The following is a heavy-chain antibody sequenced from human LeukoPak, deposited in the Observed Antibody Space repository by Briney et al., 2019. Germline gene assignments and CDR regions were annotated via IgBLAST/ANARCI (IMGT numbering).Heavy chain of an antibody. J-gene: IGHJ5*02. V-gene: IGHV3-21*01. D-gene: IGHD5-12*01. CDR3: SRDRLGGLDL. Sequence: GGSLRLSCAASGFDFSTYAINWVRQAPGRGLEWVSSISTMSNYIFYGDSVKGRFTISRDNAKNSVYLQMNSLRPEDTAVYYCSRDRLGGLDLWGQGTLVTVSS. CDR2: ISTMSNYI. CDR1: GFDFSTYA.